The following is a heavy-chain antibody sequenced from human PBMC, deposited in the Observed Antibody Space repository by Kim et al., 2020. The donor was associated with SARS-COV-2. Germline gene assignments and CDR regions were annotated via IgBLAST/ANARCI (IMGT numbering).Heavy chain of an antibody. Sequence: GGSLRLSCAASGFTFSNAWMSWVRQAPGKGLEWVGRIKSKTDGGTTDYAAPVKGRFTISRDDSKNTLYLQMNSLKTEDTAVYYCTTDLVYCSGGSCHYPYYGMDVWGQGTTVTVSS. CDR3: TTDLVYCSGGSCHYPYYGMDV. CDR1: GFTFSNAW. J-gene: IGHJ6*02. CDR2: IKSKTDGGTT. V-gene: IGHV3-15*01. D-gene: IGHD2-15*01.